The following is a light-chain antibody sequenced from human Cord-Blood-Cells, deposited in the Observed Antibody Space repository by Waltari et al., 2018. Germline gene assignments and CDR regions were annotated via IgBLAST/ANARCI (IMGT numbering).Light chain of an antibody. Sequence: QSALTQPASVSGSPGQSITISCTGTSSDVGGYTYVSWYQQHPGKAPKLMIYDVSNRPSGVTNRCSGSKSGNTASLTISGLQAEDEADYYCSSYTSSSTLYVFGTGTKVTVL. V-gene: IGLV2-14*01. CDR1: SSDVGGYTY. CDR3: SSYTSSSTLYV. J-gene: IGLJ1*01. CDR2: DVS.